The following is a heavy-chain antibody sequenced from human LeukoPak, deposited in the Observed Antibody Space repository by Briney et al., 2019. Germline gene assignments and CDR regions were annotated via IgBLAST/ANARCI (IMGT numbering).Heavy chain of an antibody. Sequence: PSETLSLTFTVSGGSISSSSYYWGWIRQPPGKGLEWIGSTYYSGSTYYNPSLKSRVTISVDTSKNQFSLKLSSVTAADTAVYYCARGPGRWYNWNYITTFDYWGQGTLVTVSS. CDR1: GGSISSSSYY. V-gene: IGHV4-39*01. CDR2: TYYSGST. CDR3: ARGPGRWYNWNYITTFDY. J-gene: IGHJ4*02. D-gene: IGHD1-7*01.